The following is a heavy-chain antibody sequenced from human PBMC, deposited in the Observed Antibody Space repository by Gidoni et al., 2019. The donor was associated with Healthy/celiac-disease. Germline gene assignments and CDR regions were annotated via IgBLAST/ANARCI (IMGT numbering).Heavy chain of an antibody. CDR1: GYPFTGYY. CDR2: INPNSGGT. V-gene: IGHV1-2*06. Sequence: QVQLVQSGAEVKKPGASVKVSCKASGYPFTGYYMHWVRQAPGQGLEWMGRINPNSGGTNYAQKFQGRVTMTRDTSISTAYMELSRLRSDDTAVYYCARDRGYYYDSSGYLDPWGQGTLVTVSS. J-gene: IGHJ5*02. CDR3: ARDRGYYYDSSGYLDP. D-gene: IGHD3-22*01.